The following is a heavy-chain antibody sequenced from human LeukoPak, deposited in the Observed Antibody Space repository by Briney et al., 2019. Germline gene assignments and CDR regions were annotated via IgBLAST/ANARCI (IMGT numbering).Heavy chain of an antibody. J-gene: IGHJ4*02. CDR2: ISSSSSYI. V-gene: IGHV3-21*01. D-gene: IGHD6-13*01. CDR3: ARAGGHIAAAGYYYFDY. CDR1: GFTFSSYI. Sequence: GGSLRLSCAASGFTFSSYIMNWVRQAPGKGLEWVSSISSSSSYIYYADSVKGRFTISRDNAKNSLYLQMNSLRAEDTAVYYCARAGGHIAAAGYYYFDYWGQGTLVTVSS.